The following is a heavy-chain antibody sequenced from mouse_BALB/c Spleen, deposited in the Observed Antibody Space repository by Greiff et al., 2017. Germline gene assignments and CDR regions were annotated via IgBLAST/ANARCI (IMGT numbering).Heavy chain of an antibody. CDR2: IYPGNVNT. V-gene: IGHV1S56*01. J-gene: IGHJ2*01. CDR1: GYTFTSYY. CDR3: ARRNYYGSSYYFDY. Sequence: QVQLQQSGPELVKPGASVRISCKASGYTFTSYYIHWVKQRPGQGLEWIGWIYPGNVNTKYNEKFKGKATLTADKSSSTAYMQLSSLTSEDSAVYFCARRNYYGSSYYFDYWGQGTTLTVSS. D-gene: IGHD1-1*01.